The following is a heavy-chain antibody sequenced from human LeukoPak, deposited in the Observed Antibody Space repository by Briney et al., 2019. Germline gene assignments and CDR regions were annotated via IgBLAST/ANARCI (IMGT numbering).Heavy chain of an antibody. CDR2: IGRGIT. Sequence: GGSLRLSCAASGFTFSTYSMNWVRQAPGKGLEWVSHIGRGITYADSVKGRFTISRDNAKNSVYLQMNGLRAEDTAVYYCARDALAGEKPEYFFDYWGQGTLVSVSS. J-gene: IGHJ4*02. V-gene: IGHV3-48*04. CDR3: ARDALAGEKPEYFFDY. CDR1: GFTFSTYS.